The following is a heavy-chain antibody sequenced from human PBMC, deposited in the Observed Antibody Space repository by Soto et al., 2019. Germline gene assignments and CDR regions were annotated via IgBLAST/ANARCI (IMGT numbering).Heavy chain of an antibody. CDR2: INPSGGST. CDR1: GYTFTSYY. V-gene: IGHV1-46*01. CDR3: AREPPNCTNGVCSSFDY. D-gene: IGHD2-8*01. Sequence: GASVKVSCKASGYTFTSYYMHWVRQAPGQGLEWMGIINPSGGSTSYAQKFQGRVTMTRDTSTSTVYMELSSLRSEDTAVYYCAREPPNCTNGVCSSFDYWGQGTLVTVSS. J-gene: IGHJ4*02.